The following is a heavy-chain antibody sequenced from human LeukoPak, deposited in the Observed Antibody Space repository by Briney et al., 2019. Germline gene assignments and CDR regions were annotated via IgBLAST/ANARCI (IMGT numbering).Heavy chain of an antibody. Sequence: GGSLRLSCAASGLTFSSYEMNWGRQAPGKGLECVSYISSSGSTIYYADSVKGRFTISRDNAKNSLYLQMNSLRAEDTAVYYCAELGITMIGGVWSKGTTVTISS. CDR3: AELGITMIGGV. CDR1: GLTFSSYE. D-gene: IGHD3-10*02. CDR2: ISSSGSTI. V-gene: IGHV3-48*03. J-gene: IGHJ6*04.